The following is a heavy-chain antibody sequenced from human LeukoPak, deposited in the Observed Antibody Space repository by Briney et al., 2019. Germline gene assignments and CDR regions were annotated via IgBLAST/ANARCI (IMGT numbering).Heavy chain of an antibody. CDR2: INPSGGTT. CDR1: AYTFTSYY. V-gene: IGHV1-46*01. CDR3: ARPYSSGWYVLDY. D-gene: IGHD6-19*01. Sequence: ASVTVSCKASAYTFTSYYMHWVRQAPGQGLAWMGMINPSGGTTTYAQKFQGRVTMTRDTSTSTVYMELSSLRSEDTAVYYCARPYSSGWYVLDYWGQGTLVTVS. J-gene: IGHJ4*02.